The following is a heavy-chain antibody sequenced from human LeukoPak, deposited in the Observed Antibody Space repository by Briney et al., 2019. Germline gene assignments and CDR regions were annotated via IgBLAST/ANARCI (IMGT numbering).Heavy chain of an antibody. J-gene: IGHJ4*02. V-gene: IGHV3-48*02. D-gene: IGHD3-16*01. CDR3: ARVVFVGGGPFDY. CDR1: GFTFSSYS. CDR2: ISSSSSTI. Sequence: GGSLRLSCAASGFTFSSYSMNWVRQAQGKGLEWVSYISSSSSTIYYADSVKGRFTISRDNAKNSLYLQMNSLRDEDTAVYYCARVVFVGGGPFDYWGQGTLVTVSS.